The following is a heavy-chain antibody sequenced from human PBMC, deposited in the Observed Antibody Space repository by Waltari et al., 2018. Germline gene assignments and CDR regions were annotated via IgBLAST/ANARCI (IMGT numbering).Heavy chain of an antibody. J-gene: IGHJ4*02. D-gene: IGHD3-10*01. CDR2: IYYSGST. Sequence: QLQLQESGPGLVKPSETLSLTCTVSGGSISSSSYYWGWIRQPPGKGLEWIGSIYYSGSTYYNPSRKSRVTISVDTSKNQFSLKLSSVTAADTAVYYCARGTGFGPYYFDYWGQGTLVTVSS. CDR1: GGSISSSSYY. V-gene: IGHV4-39*07. CDR3: ARGTGFGPYYFDY.